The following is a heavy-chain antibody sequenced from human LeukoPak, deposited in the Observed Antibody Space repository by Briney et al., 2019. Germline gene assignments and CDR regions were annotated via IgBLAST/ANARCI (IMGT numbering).Heavy chain of an antibody. D-gene: IGHD4-17*01. CDR1: GGSFSGYY. CDR2: INHSGST. V-gene: IGHV4-34*01. Sequence: PSETLSLTCAVYGGSFSGYYWSWIRQPPGKGLEWIGEINHSGSTNYNPSLKSRVTISVDTSKNQFSLKLSSVTAADTAVYYCASLYGDYYYYYYMDVWGKGTTVTVSS. J-gene: IGHJ6*03. CDR3: ASLYGDYYYYYYMDV.